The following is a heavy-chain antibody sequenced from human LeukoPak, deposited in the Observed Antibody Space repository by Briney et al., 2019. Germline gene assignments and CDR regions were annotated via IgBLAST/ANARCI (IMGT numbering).Heavy chain of an antibody. D-gene: IGHD2-2*02. J-gene: IGHJ6*03. CDR1: GGSFSGYY. Sequence: PSETLSLTCAVYGGSFSGYYWSWIRQPPGKGLEWIGEINHSGSTNYNPSLKSRVTISVDTSKNQFSLKLSSVTAADTAVYYCARGKPAAIYYYYMDVWGKGTAVTVSS. CDR3: ARGKPAAIYYYYMDV. CDR2: INHSGST. V-gene: IGHV4-34*01.